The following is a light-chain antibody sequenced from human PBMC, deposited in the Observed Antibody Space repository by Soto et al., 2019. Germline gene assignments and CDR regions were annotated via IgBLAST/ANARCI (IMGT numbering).Light chain of an antibody. CDR3: QTWGTDIHVV. CDR1: SGHSSYA. V-gene: IGLV4-69*02. J-gene: IGLJ2*01. CDR2: VNSDGSH. Sequence: QSVLTQSPSASASLGASVKLTGTLSSGHSSYAIAWHQQQPEKGPRYLMKVNSDGSHIKGDGIPDRFSGFSSGAERYLTISSLQSEDEADYYCQTWGTDIHVVFGGGTKLTVL.